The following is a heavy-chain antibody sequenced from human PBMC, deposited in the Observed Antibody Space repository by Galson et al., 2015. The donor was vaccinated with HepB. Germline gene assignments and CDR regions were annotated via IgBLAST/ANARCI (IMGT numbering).Heavy chain of an antibody. V-gene: IGHV4-59*11. Sequence: QVQLQESGPGLVKPSETLSLTCTVSGGSISSHYWSWLRQPPGKGLEWIGYIDYSGSTNYNTSLKSRVTILLDTSKSQFSLRLSSVTAADTAIYYCARGNVFRRGVWFDPWGQGTLVTVSS. CDR1: GGSISSHY. D-gene: IGHD3-10*01. CDR2: IDYSGST. J-gene: IGHJ5*02. CDR3: ARGNVFRRGVWFDP.